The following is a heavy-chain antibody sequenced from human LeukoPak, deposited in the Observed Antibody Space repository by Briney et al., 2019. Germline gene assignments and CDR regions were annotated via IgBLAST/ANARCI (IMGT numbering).Heavy chain of an antibody. CDR3: ARHNHFYYFDY. CDR1: GGSISSDSYY. J-gene: IGHJ4*02. V-gene: IGHV4-39*01. CDR2: IFHSGAT. Sequence: SETLSLTCTVSGGSISSDSYYWGWIRQSPGRGLEWIGNIFHSGATYYNPSLRSRVTISLDTSKNQFSLRLNSVTAADTAVYYCARHNHFYYFDYWGQGTLVTVSS.